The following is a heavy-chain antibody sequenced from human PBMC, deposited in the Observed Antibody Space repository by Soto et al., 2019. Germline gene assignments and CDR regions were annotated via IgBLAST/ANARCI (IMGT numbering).Heavy chain of an antibody. CDR3: ARVDYDSSGSPRYYFDY. Sequence: EVQLVESGGGLVKPGGSLRLSCAASGFTFSSYSMNWVRQAPGKGLEWVSSISSSSSYIYYADSVKGRFTISRDNANNSLDLQMNSLRAEDTAVYYCARVDYDSSGSPRYYFDYWGQGTLVAVSS. CDR2: ISSSSSYI. V-gene: IGHV3-21*01. D-gene: IGHD3-22*01. J-gene: IGHJ4*02. CDR1: GFTFSSYS.